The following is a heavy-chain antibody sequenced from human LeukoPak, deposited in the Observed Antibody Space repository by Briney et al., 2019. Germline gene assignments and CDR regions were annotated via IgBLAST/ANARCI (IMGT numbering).Heavy chain of an antibody. CDR2: IYHTGSA. V-gene: IGHV4-38-2*01. D-gene: IGHD3-16*01. CDR3: ARFGVDYDMDV. CDR1: GYSFTSGHY. Sequence: TSETLSLTCSVSGYSFTSGHYWGWIRQPPGKGLEWIANIYHTGSAHYNPSLKSRVTISVDTSTNQISLKVTSVTAADTAVYYCARFGVDYDMDVWGQGTTVTISS. J-gene: IGHJ6*02.